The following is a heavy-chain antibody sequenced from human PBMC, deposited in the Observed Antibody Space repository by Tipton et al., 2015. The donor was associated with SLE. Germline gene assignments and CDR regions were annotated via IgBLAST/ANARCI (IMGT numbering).Heavy chain of an antibody. J-gene: IGHJ4*02. V-gene: IGHV3-9*01. Sequence: RSLRLSCAASGFTFSSYWMHWVRQAPGKGLVWVSGISWNSGSIGYADSVKGRFTISRDNAKNSLYLQMNSLRAEDTALYYCVGALGYYFDYWGQGTLVTVSS. CDR2: ISWNSGSI. D-gene: IGHD7-27*01. CDR1: GFTFSSYW. CDR3: VGALGYYFDY.